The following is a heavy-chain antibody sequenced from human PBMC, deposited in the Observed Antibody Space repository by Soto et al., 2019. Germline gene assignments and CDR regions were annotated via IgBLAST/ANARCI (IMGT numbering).Heavy chain of an antibody. V-gene: IGHV1-69*02. CDR3: ASGNAFDI. CDR1: GGTFSSYT. CDR2: IIRILGIA. Sequence: QVQLVQSGAEVKKPGSSMKVSCKASGGTFSSYTISWVRQAPGQGLEWMGRIIRILGIANYAQKFQGRVTITADKSTSTAYMELSSLRSEDTAVYYCASGNAFDIWAQGTMVTVSS. D-gene: IGHD1-26*01. J-gene: IGHJ3*02.